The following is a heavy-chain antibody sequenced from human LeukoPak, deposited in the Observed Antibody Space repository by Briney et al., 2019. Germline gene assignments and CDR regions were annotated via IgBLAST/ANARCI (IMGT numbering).Heavy chain of an antibody. CDR1: GFTFSSYG. D-gene: IGHD5-18*01. CDR2: MKSEARGGTP. CDR3: TTEGFTYGHHALGV. J-gene: IGHJ3*01. Sequence: PGGSLRLSCAASGFTFSSYGMHWVRQAPGKGLEWVGRMKSEARGGTPDYAAFVKGRFIISIDDSRNTLYLQMNSLETEDTALYYCTTEGFTYGHHALGVWGQGTMVTVSS. V-gene: IGHV3-15*01.